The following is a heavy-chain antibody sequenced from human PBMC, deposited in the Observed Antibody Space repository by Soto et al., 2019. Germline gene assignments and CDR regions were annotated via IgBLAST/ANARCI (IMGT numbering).Heavy chain of an antibody. CDR3: AKVPSLTSGSGGGY. J-gene: IGHJ4*02. V-gene: IGHV3-23*01. CDR2: ISGSGGST. CDR1: GITFSSYA. D-gene: IGHD3-10*01. Sequence: GGSLRLSCAASGITFSSYAMSWVRQAPGKGLEWVSAISGSGGSTYYANSVKGRFTISRDNSKNTLYLQMNSLRAEDTAVYYCAKVPSLTSGSGGGYWGQGTLVTVSS.